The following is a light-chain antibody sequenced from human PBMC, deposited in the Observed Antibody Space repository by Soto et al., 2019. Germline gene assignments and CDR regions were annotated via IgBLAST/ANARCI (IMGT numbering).Light chain of an antibody. V-gene: IGLV2-23*01. CDR1: SSDVGSYNL. CDR3: CSYAGSSIYVV. J-gene: IGLJ2*01. Sequence: QSALTQPASVSGSPGQSITISCTGTSSDVGSYNLVSWYQQHPGKAPKLMIYEGSKRPSGVSNRFSGSKSGNTASLTISGLQAEDEADYYCCSYAGSSIYVVLGGGTKLTVL. CDR2: EGS.